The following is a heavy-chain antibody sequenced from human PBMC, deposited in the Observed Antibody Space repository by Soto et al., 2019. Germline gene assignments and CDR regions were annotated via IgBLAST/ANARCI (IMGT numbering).Heavy chain of an antibody. Sequence: PSETLSLTCTVSGGSISSSSYYWGWIRQPPGKGLEWIGSIYYSGSTYYNPSLKSRVTISVDTSKNQFSLKLSSVTAADTAVYYCARRRGYCSSTSCFGGYYGMDVWGQGTTVTVSS. V-gene: IGHV4-39*01. J-gene: IGHJ6*02. CDR3: ARRRGYCSSTSCFGGYYGMDV. CDR1: GGSISSSSYY. D-gene: IGHD2-2*01. CDR2: IYYSGST.